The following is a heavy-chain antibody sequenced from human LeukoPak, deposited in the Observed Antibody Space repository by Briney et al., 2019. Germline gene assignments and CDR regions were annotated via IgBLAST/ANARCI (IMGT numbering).Heavy chain of an antibody. Sequence: SETLSLTCTVSGGSISSYYWSWIRQPAGKGLEWIGRIYTSGSTNYNPSLKSQVTMSVDTSKNQFSLKLSSVTAADTAVYYCARVQYYDSSGYPGDDAFDIWGQGTMVTVSA. D-gene: IGHD3-22*01. J-gene: IGHJ3*02. V-gene: IGHV4-4*07. CDR3: ARVQYYDSSGYPGDDAFDI. CDR1: GGSISSYY. CDR2: IYTSGST.